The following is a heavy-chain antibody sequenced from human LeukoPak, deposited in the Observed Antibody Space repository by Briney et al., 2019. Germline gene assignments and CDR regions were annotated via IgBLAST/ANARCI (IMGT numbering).Heavy chain of an antibody. J-gene: IGHJ6*02. CDR2: IIPILGIA. CDR1: GGAFSSYA. V-gene: IGHV1-69*04. Sequence: GASVKVSCKASGGAFSSYAISWVRQAPGQGLEWMGRIIPILGIANYAQKFQGRVTITADKSTSTAYMELSSLRSEDTAVYYCARTYSSSWYVYNGMDVWGQGTTVTVSS. D-gene: IGHD6-13*01. CDR3: ARTYSSSWYVYNGMDV.